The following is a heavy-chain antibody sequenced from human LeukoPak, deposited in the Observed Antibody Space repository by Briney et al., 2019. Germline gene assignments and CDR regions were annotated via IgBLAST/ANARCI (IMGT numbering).Heavy chain of an antibody. V-gene: IGHV3-23*01. CDR3: AKDLGYCSSTSCYRPFDY. CDR2: ISGSGGST. D-gene: IGHD2-2*01. CDR1: GFTCSSYA. J-gene: IGHJ4*02. Sequence: GGSLRLSCAASGFTCSSYAMSWVRQAPGKGLEWVSAISGSGGSTYYADSVKGRFTISRDNSKNTLYLQMNSLRAEDTAVYYCAKDLGYCSSTSCYRPFDYWGQGTLVTVSS.